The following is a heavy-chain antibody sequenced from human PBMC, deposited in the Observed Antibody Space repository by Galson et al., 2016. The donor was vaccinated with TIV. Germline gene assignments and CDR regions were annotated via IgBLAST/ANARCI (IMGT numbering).Heavy chain of an antibody. V-gene: IGHV3-30*03. CDR2: ISFDGSNK. CDR1: GFTFSSYG. D-gene: IGHD3-10*01. CDR3: APYGSGRQASFDF. J-gene: IGHJ4*02. Sequence: SLRLSCAASGFTFSSYGMHWVRQAPGKGLEWVAVISFDGSNKYYAESVKGRFTISRDTSKNTLYLRMNSLTSEDTAVYYCAPYGSGRQASFDFWGQGTLVTVSS.